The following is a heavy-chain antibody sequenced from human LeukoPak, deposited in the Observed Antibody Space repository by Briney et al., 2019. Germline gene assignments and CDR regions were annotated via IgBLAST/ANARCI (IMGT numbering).Heavy chain of an antibody. V-gene: IGHV4-38-2*02. CDR2: IYHSGST. D-gene: IGHD1-26*01. Sequence: SETLSLTCTVSGYSISSGYYWGWIRQPPGKGLEWIGSIYHSGSTYYNPSLKSRVTISVDTSRNQFSLKLSSVTAADTAVYYCARFSGSSYYFDYWGQGTLVTVSS. CDR1: GYSISSGYY. J-gene: IGHJ4*02. CDR3: ARFSGSSYYFDY.